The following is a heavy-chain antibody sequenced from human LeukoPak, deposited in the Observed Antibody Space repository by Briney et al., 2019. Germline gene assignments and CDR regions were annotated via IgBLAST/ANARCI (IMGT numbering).Heavy chain of an antibody. J-gene: IGHJ4*02. V-gene: IGHV4-34*01. CDR3: ARGYCSGGSCSTLGAVSYFDY. Sequence: SETLSLTCAVYGGSFSGYYWSWIRQPPGKGLEWIGEINHSGSTNYNPSLKSRVTISVDTSKNQFSLKLSSVTAADTAVYYCARGYCSGGSCSTLGAVSYFDYWGQGTLVTVSS. D-gene: IGHD2-15*01. CDR1: GGSFSGYY. CDR2: INHSGST.